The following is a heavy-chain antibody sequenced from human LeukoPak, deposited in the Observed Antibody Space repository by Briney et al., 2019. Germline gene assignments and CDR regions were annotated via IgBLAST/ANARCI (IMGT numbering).Heavy chain of an antibody. D-gene: IGHD1-7*01. Sequence: GRSLRLSCAASGFTFSDYYMSWIRQAPGKGLEWVSAISGSGGSTYYADSVKGRFTISRDNSKNTLYLQMNSLRAEDTAVYYCARGGTTPWFDPWGQGTLVTVSS. CDR1: GFTFSDYY. CDR3: ARGGTTPWFDP. J-gene: IGHJ5*02. CDR2: ISGSGGST. V-gene: IGHV3-23*01.